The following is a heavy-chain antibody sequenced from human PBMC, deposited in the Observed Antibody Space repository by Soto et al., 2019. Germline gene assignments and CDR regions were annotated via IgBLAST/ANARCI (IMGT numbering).Heavy chain of an antibody. CDR3: ARQIYDSDTGPNFQYYFDS. Sequence: PSETLSLTCTVSGGSINSGNFYWGWIRQRPGKGLEWIGFTYYSGVPYYNPSLKSRVTISVDTSMNRFSLTLTSVTAADTARYYCARQIYDSDTGPNFQYYFDSWGQGTPVTVSS. CDR1: GGSINSGNFY. J-gene: IGHJ4*02. V-gene: IGHV4-30-4*08. CDR2: TYYSGVP. D-gene: IGHD3-22*01.